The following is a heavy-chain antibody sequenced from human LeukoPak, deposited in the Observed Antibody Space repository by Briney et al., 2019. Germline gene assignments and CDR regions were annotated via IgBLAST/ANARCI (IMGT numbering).Heavy chain of an antibody. CDR2: ISSSGSTI. V-gene: IGHV3-48*04. CDR3: AELGITMIGGV. J-gene: IGHJ6*04. CDR1: GFSFSSYS. Sequence: GGSLKLSCAASGFSFSSYSMNWARQSPGKGLEWDSYISSSGSTIYYADSVKGRFTISRDNAKNSLYLQMNSLRAEDTAVYYCAELGITMIGGVWGKGTTVTISS. D-gene: IGHD3-10*02.